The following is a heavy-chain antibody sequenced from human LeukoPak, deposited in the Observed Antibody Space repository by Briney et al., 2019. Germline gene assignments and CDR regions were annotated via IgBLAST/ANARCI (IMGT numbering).Heavy chain of an antibody. CDR3: AREHFSSAFDP. CDR2: IYYSGST. CDR1: GFTLSDHF. J-gene: IGHJ5*02. V-gene: IGHV4-38-2*01. D-gene: IGHD6-19*01. Sequence: LRLACAASGFTLSDHFMDWVRQAPGKGLEWIGSIYYSGSTYYNPSLKSRVTISVDTSKNQFSLRVSSVTAADTAVYYCAREHFSSAFDPWGQGTLVTVSS.